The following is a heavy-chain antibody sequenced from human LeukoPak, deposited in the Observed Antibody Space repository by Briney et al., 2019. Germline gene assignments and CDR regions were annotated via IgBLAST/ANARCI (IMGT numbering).Heavy chain of an antibody. J-gene: IGHJ4*02. CDR1: GGSISSYY. D-gene: IGHD4-11*01. Sequence: PSETLSLTCTVSGGSISSYYWSWIRQPPGKGLEWIGYIYYSGSTNYNPSLKSRVTISVDTSKNQFSLKLSSVTAADTAVYYCARAYSNHLDYWGQGTLVTVSS. CDR2: IYYSGST. V-gene: IGHV4-59*08. CDR3: ARAYSNHLDY.